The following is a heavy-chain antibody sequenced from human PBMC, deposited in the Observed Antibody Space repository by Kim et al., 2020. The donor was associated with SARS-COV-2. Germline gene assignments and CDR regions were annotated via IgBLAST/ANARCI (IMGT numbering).Heavy chain of an antibody. CDR3: ARRAIAVPASITDN. CDR1: GYRFTTYW. V-gene: IGHV5-10-1*01. D-gene: IGHD2-2*01. CDR2: IDPSDSYI. Sequence: KVSCKGSGYRFTTYWINWVRQMPGKGLEWMGRIDPSDSYINYSPSFQGHVSISVDKSIDTAYLQWNSLKASDTGIYFCARRAIAVPASITDNWGQGTLLIVSS. J-gene: IGHJ4*02.